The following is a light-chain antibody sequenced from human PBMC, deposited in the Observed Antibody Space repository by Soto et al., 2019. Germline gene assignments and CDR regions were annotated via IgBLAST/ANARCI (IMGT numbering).Light chain of an antibody. CDR3: QQYDNLLT. CDR2: DAS. V-gene: IGKV1-33*01. CDR1: QDISNY. J-gene: IGKJ5*01. Sequence: DIQMTQSPSSLSASVGDRVTITCQASQDISNYLNWYQQKPGKAPKLLIYDASNLEPGDPSRFSGSGSGTDFTFTIRSLQPEDIATYYCQQYDNLLTFGQGTRLEIK.